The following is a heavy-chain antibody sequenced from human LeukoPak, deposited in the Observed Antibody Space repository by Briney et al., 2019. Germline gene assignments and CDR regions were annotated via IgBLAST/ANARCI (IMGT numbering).Heavy chain of an antibody. D-gene: IGHD5-24*01. Sequence: ASVKVSCKASGGIFSSYAISWVRQAPGQGLEWMGRIIPILGIANYAQKFQGRVTITADKSTSTAYMELSSLRSEDTAVYYCARVKDGYNWLAGYWGQGTLVTVSS. CDR3: ARVKDGYNWLAGY. CDR2: IIPILGIA. CDR1: GGIFSSYA. V-gene: IGHV1-69*04. J-gene: IGHJ4*02.